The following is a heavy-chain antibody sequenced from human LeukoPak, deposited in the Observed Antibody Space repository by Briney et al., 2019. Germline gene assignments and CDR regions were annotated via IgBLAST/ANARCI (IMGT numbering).Heavy chain of an antibody. J-gene: IGHJ4*02. CDR2: INAGNANT. V-gene: IGHV1-3*01. CDR3: ARGGTYQLLFHY. D-gene: IGHD2-2*01. CDR1: GYIFTSYA. Sequence: GASVKVSCKASGYIFTSYAIHWVRQAPGQRLEWMAWINAGNANTKYSQKFQGRVTITSDTSSSTAYMELSSLRSEDTAVYYCARGGTYQLLFHYGGQGPLVTVSS.